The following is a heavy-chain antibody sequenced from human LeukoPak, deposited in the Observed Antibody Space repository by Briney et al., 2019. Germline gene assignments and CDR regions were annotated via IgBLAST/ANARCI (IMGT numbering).Heavy chain of an antibody. Sequence: ASVKVSCKASGYTFIGYYIHWVRQAPGQGLEWMGWINPNSGGTNYAQKFQGRVTMTRDTSISAAYMELSRLRSDDTAVYYCARDFTALGYCSGGSCELWGQGTLVTVSS. CDR1: GYTFIGYY. V-gene: IGHV1-2*02. CDR2: INPNSGGT. J-gene: IGHJ4*02. D-gene: IGHD2-15*01. CDR3: ARDFTALGYCSGGSCEL.